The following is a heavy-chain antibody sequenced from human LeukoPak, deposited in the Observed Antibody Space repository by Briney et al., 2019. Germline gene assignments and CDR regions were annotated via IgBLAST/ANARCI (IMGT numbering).Heavy chain of an antibody. D-gene: IGHD5-24*01. Sequence: GGSLRLSCAASGFNFRDAAMTWVRQAPGKGPEWVSLISFSGDNSYYADSVKGRFTISRDNSKNTLSLQMNSLRVEDTAIYYCAKDIQLSTWGLGTMVTVSS. J-gene: IGHJ3*01. CDR2: ISFSGDNS. CDR3: AKDIQLST. CDR1: GFNFRDAA. V-gene: IGHV3-23*01.